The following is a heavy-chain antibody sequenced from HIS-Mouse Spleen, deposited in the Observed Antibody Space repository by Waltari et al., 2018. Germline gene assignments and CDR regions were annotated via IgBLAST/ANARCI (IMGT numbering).Heavy chain of an antibody. CDR3: AREIPYSSSWYDWYFDL. D-gene: IGHD6-13*01. CDR1: GGSISSSIYY. Sequence: QLQLQESGPGLVQPSETLSLTCTVSGGSISSSIYYWGWRRQPPGKGLEWIGSTYISGGTYSTPSLKGRVTISVDTSKNQFSLKRSSVTAADTAVYYCAREIPYSSSWYDWYFDLWGRGTLVTVSS. V-gene: IGHV4-39*07. CDR2: TYISGGT. J-gene: IGHJ2*01.